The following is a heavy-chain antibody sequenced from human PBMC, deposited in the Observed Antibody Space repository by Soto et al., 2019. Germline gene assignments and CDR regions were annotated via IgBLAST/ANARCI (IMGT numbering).Heavy chain of an antibody. D-gene: IGHD2-15*01. J-gene: IGHJ6*02. CDR3: AAERDCSGGSCYSYYGMDV. CDR1: GFTFTSSA. V-gene: IGHV1-58*01. Sequence: GASVKVSCKASGFTFTSSAFQWVRQARGQRLEWIGWIAVGSGYTNYAQKFQERVTITRDMSTSTAYMELGSLRSEDTAVYYCAAERDCSGGSCYSYYGMDVWGQGTTVTVSS. CDR2: IAVGSGYT.